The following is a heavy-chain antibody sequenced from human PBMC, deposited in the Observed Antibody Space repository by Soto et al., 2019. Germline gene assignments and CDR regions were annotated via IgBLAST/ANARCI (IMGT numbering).Heavy chain of an antibody. Sequence: QVQLQQWGAGLLKPSETLSLTCAVYGGSFSDYYWSWIRQPPGKGLEWIGEINYSGSTNYNPSLKRRVTMSVDTSKNQFSLKLSSVTAADTAMYYCLSLVARPGPWGQGTLVTVSS. D-gene: IGHD6-6*01. CDR1: GGSFSDYY. V-gene: IGHV4-34*01. CDR2: INYSGST. J-gene: IGHJ5*02. CDR3: LSLVARPGP.